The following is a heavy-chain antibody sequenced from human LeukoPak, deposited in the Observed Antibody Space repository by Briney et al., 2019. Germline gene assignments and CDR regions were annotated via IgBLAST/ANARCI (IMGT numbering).Heavy chain of an antibody. CDR1: GFTFTKHW. CDR2: IREDGGEK. D-gene: IGHD1-26*01. V-gene: IGHV3-7*01. CDR3: ARDYRGGWNDY. J-gene: IGHJ4*02. Sequence: GGSLRLSCAATGFTFTKHWMSWVRQSKDKGLECVAKIREDGGEKHYVDSVKGRFTISRDNAKNSLYLQMNNLSVDDTAVYYCARDYRGGWNDYWGQGTLVTVSS.